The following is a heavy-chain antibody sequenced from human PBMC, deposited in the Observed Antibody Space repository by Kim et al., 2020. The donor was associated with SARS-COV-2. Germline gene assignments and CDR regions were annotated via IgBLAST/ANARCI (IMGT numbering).Heavy chain of an antibody. V-gene: IGHV3-30*18. D-gene: IGHD3-3*01. J-gene: IGHJ6*02. Sequence: GGSLRLSCAVFGFTFSSYGMDWVRQAPGKGLEWVAVISYEGSNKYYADSVKGRFTISRDNSKNTLYLQMNSLRAEDTAVYYCAKDRTYYDFWSGYISAGPYYYYGMDVWGQGTTVTVSS. CDR3: AKDRTYYDFWSGYISAGPYYYYGMDV. CDR2: ISYEGSNK. CDR1: GFTFSSYG.